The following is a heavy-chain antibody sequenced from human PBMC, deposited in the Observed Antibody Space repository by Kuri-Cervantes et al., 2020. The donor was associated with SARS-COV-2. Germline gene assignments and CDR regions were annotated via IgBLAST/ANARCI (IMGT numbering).Heavy chain of an antibody. Sequence: GGSLRLSCAASGFTFSSYAMHWVRQAPGKGLEWVAVISYDGSNKYYADSVKGRFTISRYNSKNTLYLQMNSLRAEDTAVYYCASGYSGSYSYFQYWGQGTLVTVSS. J-gene: IGHJ1*01. CDR2: ISYDGSNK. D-gene: IGHD1-26*01. CDR3: ASGYSGSYSYFQY. V-gene: IGHV3-30*04. CDR1: GFTFSSYA.